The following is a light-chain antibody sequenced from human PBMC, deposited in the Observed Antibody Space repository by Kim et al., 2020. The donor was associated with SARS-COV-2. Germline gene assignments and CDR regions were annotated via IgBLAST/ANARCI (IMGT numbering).Light chain of an antibody. V-gene: IGKV1-5*01. J-gene: IGKJ2*01. CDR1: QGIWNW. CDR3: QQYATYPFT. Sequence: SSVRDSFTFPCRASQGIWNWMASYQQKPGKPPKLLIFDASRLESGSPSRFSGAGSGTQFTLTINSLRPDDFASYYCQQYATYPFTFGQGTKLEI. CDR2: DAS.